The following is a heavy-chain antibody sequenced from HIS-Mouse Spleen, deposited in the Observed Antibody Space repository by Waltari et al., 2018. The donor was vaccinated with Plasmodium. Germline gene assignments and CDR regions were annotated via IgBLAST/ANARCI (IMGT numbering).Heavy chain of an antibody. CDR3: ARGMKSSSSAFDI. D-gene: IGHD6-6*01. CDR1: GFTVSSNY. Sequence: EVQLVESGGGLIQPGGSLRLSCAASGFTVSSNYMGWVRQAPGKGLGWVSVIYSGGSTYYADSVKGRFTISRDNSKNTLYLQMNSLRAEDTAVYYCARGMKSSSSAFDIWGQGTMVTVSS. J-gene: IGHJ3*02. CDR2: IYSGGST. V-gene: IGHV3-53*01.